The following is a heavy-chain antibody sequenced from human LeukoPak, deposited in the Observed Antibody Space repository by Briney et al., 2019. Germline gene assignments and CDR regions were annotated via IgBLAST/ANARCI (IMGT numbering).Heavy chain of an antibody. CDR3: ARSSRPAQQLVSYYYYGMDV. CDR2: IIPILGIA. V-gene: IGHV1-69*04. CDR1: GGTFSSYA. Sequence: GASVKVSCKASGGTFSSYAISWVRQAPGRGLEWMGRIIPILGIANYAQKFQGRVTITADKSTSTAYMELSSLRSEDTAVYYCARSSRPAQQLVSYYYYGMDVWGQGTTVTVSS. J-gene: IGHJ6*02. D-gene: IGHD6-6*01.